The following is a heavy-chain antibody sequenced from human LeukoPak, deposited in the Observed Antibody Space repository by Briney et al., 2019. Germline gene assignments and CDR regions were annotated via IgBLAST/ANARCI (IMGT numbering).Heavy chain of an antibody. CDR3: AKSLGATRGYFEH. CDR1: GFTFSTYG. D-gene: IGHD1-26*01. J-gene: IGHJ4*02. Sequence: GGSLRLSCAASGFTFSTYGMHWVRQAPGRGLEWVAFIWSNGSNKYYTDSVKGRYTISRDNSKNTLYLQMNSLRPEDTAVYYCAKSLGATRGYFEHWGQGTLVTVSS. V-gene: IGHV3-30*02. CDR2: IWSNGSNK.